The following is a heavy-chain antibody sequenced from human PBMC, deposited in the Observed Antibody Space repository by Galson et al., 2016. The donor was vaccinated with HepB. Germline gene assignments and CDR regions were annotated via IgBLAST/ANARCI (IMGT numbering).Heavy chain of an antibody. J-gene: IGHJ4*02. Sequence: SLRLSCAASGFTFSHRGMHWVRQAPGKGLEWVAADSMDGRRKFYADSVRGRFTISRDNFNNMLYLQMSSLIPDDTAVYFCAKRHEYCPPVGCSVDYWGQGTLVSVSS. V-gene: IGHV3-30*18. CDR1: GFTFSHRG. CDR2: DSMDGRRK. D-gene: IGHD2/OR15-2a*01. CDR3: AKRHEYCPPVGCSVDY.